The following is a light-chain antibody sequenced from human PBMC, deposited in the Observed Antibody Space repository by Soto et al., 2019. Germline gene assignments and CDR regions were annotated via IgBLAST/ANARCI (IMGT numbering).Light chain of an antibody. CDR2: DTS. Sequence: EIVLTQSPVTLSLSPGDRATLSCGASQSVSNTYLAWYQQKPGLAPRLLIYDTSRRATGIPDRFSGSGSGTDFTLTISRLEPEDFAVYYCLHYGNSRGTFGQGTKVEI. V-gene: IGKV3D-20*01. CDR1: QSVSNTY. CDR3: LHYGNSRGT. J-gene: IGKJ1*01.